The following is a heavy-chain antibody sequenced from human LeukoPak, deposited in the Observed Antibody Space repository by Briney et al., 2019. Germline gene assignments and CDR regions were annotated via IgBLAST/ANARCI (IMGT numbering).Heavy chain of an antibody. D-gene: IGHD3-22*01. V-gene: IGHV3-23*01. J-gene: IGHJ4*02. CDR2: ISGSGGST. Sequence: GGSLRLSCAASGFTFSSYAMSWVRQAPGKGLEWVPAISGSGGSTYYADSVKGRFTISRDNSKNTLYLQMNSLRAEDTAVYYCAKETLPTYYYDSSGYYPDDYWGQGTLVTVSS. CDR1: GFTFSSYA. CDR3: AKETLPTYYYDSSGYYPDDY.